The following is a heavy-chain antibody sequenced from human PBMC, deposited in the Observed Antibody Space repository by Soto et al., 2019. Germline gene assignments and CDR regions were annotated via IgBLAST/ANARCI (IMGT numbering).Heavy chain of an antibody. CDR1: GASISSFN. CDR3: ARDRGEYTSSWFWYFSH. Sequence: SETLSLTCSVSGASISSFNWNWVRQPAGKGPEWVGRLNIAGTINYNPSLKSRITMSMDTSKKQISLHLRSVTAADTAIYYCARDRGEYTSSWFWYFSHWGHGTLVTVSS. CDR2: LNIAGTI. V-gene: IGHV4-4*07. D-gene: IGHD6-13*01. J-gene: IGHJ2*01.